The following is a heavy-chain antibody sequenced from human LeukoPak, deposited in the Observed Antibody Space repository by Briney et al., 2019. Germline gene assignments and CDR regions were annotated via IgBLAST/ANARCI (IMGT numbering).Heavy chain of an antibody. J-gene: IGHJ4*02. CDR1: GFTFSSYA. D-gene: IGHD2-2*01. Sequence: GGSLRLSCAASGFTFSSYAMSWVRQAPGKGLEWVSAISGSGGSTYYADSVKGRFTISRDNSKNTLYLQMNSLRAEDTAVYYCARNPILGYCSSTSCYVFDYWGQGTLVTVSS. CDR3: ARNPILGYCSSTSCYVFDY. CDR2: ISGSGGST. V-gene: IGHV3-23*01.